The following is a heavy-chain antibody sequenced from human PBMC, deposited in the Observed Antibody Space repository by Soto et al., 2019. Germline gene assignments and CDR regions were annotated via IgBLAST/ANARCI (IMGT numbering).Heavy chain of an antibody. CDR1: GGSLSSYF. J-gene: IGHJ6*02. Sequence: PSETLSLTCPVSGGSLSSYFLSWIRQPPGKGLEWIGYIYYSGSTNYNPSLKSRVTISVDTSKNQFSLKLSSVTAADTAVYYCASSIVVVPAAMLPYYYYGMDVWGQGTTVTVSS. V-gene: IGHV4-59*01. CDR3: ASSIVVVPAAMLPYYYYGMDV. CDR2: IYYSGST. D-gene: IGHD2-2*01.